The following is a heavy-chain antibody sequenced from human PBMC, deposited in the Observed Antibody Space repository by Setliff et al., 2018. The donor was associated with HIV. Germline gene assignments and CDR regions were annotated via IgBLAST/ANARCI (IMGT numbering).Heavy chain of an antibody. J-gene: IGHJ4*02. Sequence: GGSLRLSCAGSGFTFSSYSLNWVRQAPGKGLEWVSYVSGRGDSIYYADSVKGRFTISRDNAKKSLYLQMNSLRADDTAVYYCARAFSGYYFDYWGQGTLVTVSS. CDR1: GFTFSSYS. CDR3: ARAFSGYYFDY. D-gene: IGHD3-3*01. V-gene: IGHV3-48*04. CDR2: VSGRGDSI.